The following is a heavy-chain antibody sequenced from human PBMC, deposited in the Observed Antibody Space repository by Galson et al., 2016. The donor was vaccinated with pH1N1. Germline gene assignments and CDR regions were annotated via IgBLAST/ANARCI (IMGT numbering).Heavy chain of an antibody. V-gene: IGHV3-30*02. CDR3: AKDSGDFNGRFDY. CDR1: GFGFSSYA. J-gene: IGHJ4*02. CDR2: IRYGGGDT. Sequence: SLRLSCAASGFGFSSYAMHWVRQIPGKGLEWVAFIRYGGGDTYYLDSVKGRFTISRDNSKNTLYLQMNCLRTEDTSVYYCAKDSGDFNGRFDYWGQGTLVSVSS. D-gene: IGHD4-17*01.